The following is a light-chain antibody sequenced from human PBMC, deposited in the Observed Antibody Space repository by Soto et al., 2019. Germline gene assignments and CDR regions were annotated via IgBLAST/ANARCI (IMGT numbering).Light chain of an antibody. CDR1: QSISSW. Sequence: DIQMTQSPSTLSASVGDRVTITCRASQSISSWLAWNQQKPGKAPKLLIYKASSLESGVPSRCSGSGSGTAITLTISSLQPDDFATYDCQQYNSFPTFGQGTKVEIK. V-gene: IGKV1-5*03. CDR2: KAS. CDR3: QQYNSFPT. J-gene: IGKJ1*01.